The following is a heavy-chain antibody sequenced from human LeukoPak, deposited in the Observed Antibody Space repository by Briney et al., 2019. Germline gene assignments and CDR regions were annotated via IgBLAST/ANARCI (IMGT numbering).Heavy chain of an antibody. D-gene: IGHD1-26*01. CDR2: IGATT. CDR1: GFTFSIYA. CDR3: AKAFAFVGANFFDY. V-gene: IGHV3-23*01. J-gene: IGHJ4*02. Sequence: GGSLRVSWAASGFTFSIYAMSWVRQAPGKGLEGVSAIGATTYYAEFVEGRFTISRDNSKNTLYLQMNSLRAEDAAIYYCAKAFAFVGANFFDYWGQGTLVTVSS.